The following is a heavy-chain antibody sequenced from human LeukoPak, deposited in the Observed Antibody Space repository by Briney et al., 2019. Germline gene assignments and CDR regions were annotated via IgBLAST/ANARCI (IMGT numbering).Heavy chain of an antibody. D-gene: IGHD3-22*01. CDR1: GGSISSSSYY. CDR2: IYYSGST. V-gene: IGHV4-39*07. CDR3: ARAQYYYDSSGYYSRSWFDP. Sequence: SETLSLTCTVSGGSISSSSYYWGWIRQPPGKGLEWTGSIYYSGSTYYNPSLKSRVTISVDTSKNQFSLKLSSVTAADTAVYYCARAQYYYDSSGYYSRSWFDPWGQGTLVTVSS. J-gene: IGHJ5*02.